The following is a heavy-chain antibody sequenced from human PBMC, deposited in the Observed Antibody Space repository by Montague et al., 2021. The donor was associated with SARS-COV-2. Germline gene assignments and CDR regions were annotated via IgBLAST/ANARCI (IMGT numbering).Heavy chain of an antibody. Sequence: SETLSLTCTVPGGSVGSSHYNWAWIRQPRGKGLEWIGTIYYSGSTYYXSSPRSRVTIDADASTNQFSLKLQSVTAADTAVYFCARGLYNWNYEHWFDTWGQGTLVTVSS. D-gene: IGHD1-7*01. J-gene: IGHJ5*02. CDR3: ARGLYNWNYEHWFDT. CDR1: GGSVGSSHYN. V-gene: IGHV4-39*01. CDR2: IYYSGST.